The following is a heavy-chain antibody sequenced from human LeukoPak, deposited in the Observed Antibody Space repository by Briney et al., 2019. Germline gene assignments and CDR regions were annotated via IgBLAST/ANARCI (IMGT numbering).Heavy chain of an antibody. CDR3: ARGLKNVFFSYYLDV. J-gene: IGHJ6*03. CDR1: GYAFTGYF. V-gene: IGHV1-2*02. D-gene: IGHD1-1*01. CDR2: LNPDSGST. Sequence: ASVTVSCKTCGYAFTGYFIHWVRQVPGQGLEWMGWLNPDSGSTKSAEKFQGRVTMTRDTSVSTAYMDLTSLKSDDAGLYYCARGLKNVFFSYYLDVWGKGTTVTV.